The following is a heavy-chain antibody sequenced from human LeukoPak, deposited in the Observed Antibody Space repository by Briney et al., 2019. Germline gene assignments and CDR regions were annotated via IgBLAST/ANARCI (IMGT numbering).Heavy chain of an antibody. Sequence: ASVKVSCKASGYTFTGYYMHWVRQGPGQGLEWMGWINPNSGGTNYAQKFQGRVTTTRDTSISTAYMELSRLRSDDTAVYYCARDGLGYCSGGSCYSGFWFDPWGQGTLVTVSS. V-gene: IGHV1-2*02. CDR3: ARDGLGYCSGGSCYSGFWFDP. J-gene: IGHJ5*02. D-gene: IGHD2-15*01. CDR1: GYTFTGYY. CDR2: INPNSGGT.